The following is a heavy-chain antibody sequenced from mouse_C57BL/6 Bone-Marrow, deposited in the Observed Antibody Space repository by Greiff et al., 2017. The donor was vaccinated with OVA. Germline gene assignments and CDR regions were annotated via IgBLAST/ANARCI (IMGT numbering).Heavy chain of an antibody. CDR2: IYPGDGDT. CDR3: ARGGVWTTVEDY. J-gene: IGHJ2*01. V-gene: IGHV1-80*01. D-gene: IGHD1-1*01. Sequence: QVQLQQSGAELVKPGASVKISCKASGYAFSSYWMNWVKQRPGKGLEWIGQIYPGDGDTNYNGKFKGKATLTADKSSSTAYMQLSSLTSEDSAVYCCARGGVWTTVEDYWGQGTTLTVSS. CDR1: GYAFSSYW.